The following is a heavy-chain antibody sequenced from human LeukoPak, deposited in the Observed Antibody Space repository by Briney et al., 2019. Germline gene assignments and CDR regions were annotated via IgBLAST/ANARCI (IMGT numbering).Heavy chain of an antibody. Sequence: SETLSLTCTVSGGSISTNYWSWIRQTPGKGLEWIAFIHSSGTTNCNPSLKSRVSISVDTSNNQFSLSVNSVTAADTAVYYCARGGASSEWFDPWGQGTLVTVSS. CDR3: ARGGASSEWFDP. CDR1: GGSISTNY. J-gene: IGHJ5*02. CDR2: IHSSGTT. V-gene: IGHV4-59*01. D-gene: IGHD6-25*01.